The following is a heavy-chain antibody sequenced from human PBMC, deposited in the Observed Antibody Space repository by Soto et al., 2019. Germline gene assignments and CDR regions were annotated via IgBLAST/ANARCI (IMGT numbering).Heavy chain of an antibody. CDR2: IYWDDDK. Sequence: QITLKESGPTLVKPTQTLTLTCTFSGFSLSTTGVGVGWIRQPPGKALEWLALIYWDDDKRCSPSLKSRLTITKDTSKNQEVLKMTNMDPVDTATYFCAHSLPYGYGMDVWGQGTTVTVSS. D-gene: IGHD4-17*01. J-gene: IGHJ6*02. V-gene: IGHV2-5*02. CDR1: GFSLSTTGVG. CDR3: AHSLPYGYGMDV.